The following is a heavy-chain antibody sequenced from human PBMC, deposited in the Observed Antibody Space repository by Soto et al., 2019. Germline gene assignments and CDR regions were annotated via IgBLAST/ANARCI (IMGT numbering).Heavy chain of an antibody. J-gene: IGHJ4*02. CDR2: ISYDGSNK. Sequence: QVQLVESGGGVVQPGRSLGLSYAASGFTFSSYGMHWVRQAPGKGLEWVAVISYDGSNKYYADSVKGRFTISRDNSKNTLYLQMNSLRAEDTAVYYCAKRSVGSSSDYWGQGTLVTVSS. D-gene: IGHD2-15*01. V-gene: IGHV3-30*18. CDR1: GFTFSSYG. CDR3: AKRSVGSSSDY.